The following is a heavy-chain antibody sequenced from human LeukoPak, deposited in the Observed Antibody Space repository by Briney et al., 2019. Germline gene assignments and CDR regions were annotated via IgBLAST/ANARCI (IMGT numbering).Heavy chain of an antibody. J-gene: IGHJ3*02. Sequence: GGSLRLSCAASGFTFSSYWMSWVRQAPGKGLGWVANIKQDGSEKYYVDSVKGRFTISRDNAKNSLYLQMNSLRAEETAVYYCAKNYYGSGSYYADAFDIWGQGTMVTVSS. D-gene: IGHD3-10*01. CDR3: AKNYYGSGSYYADAFDI. CDR2: IKQDGSEK. V-gene: IGHV3-7*01. CDR1: GFTFSSYW.